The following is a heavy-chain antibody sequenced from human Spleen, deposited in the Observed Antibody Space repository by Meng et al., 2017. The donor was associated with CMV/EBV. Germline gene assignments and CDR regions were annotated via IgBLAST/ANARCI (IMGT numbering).Heavy chain of an antibody. CDR3: AISTVTAAFDY. CDR2: MNPGSGRT. V-gene: IGHV1-8*01. D-gene: IGHD6-25*01. CDR1: GYTFSRYD. Sequence: ASVKVSCKASGYTFSRYDVNWVRLATGQGLEWMGSMNPGSGRTAYGQKFQGRVTMTRDTSINTAYMIVTSLRSDDSAVYYCAISTVTAAFDYWGQGTRVTVSS. J-gene: IGHJ4*02.